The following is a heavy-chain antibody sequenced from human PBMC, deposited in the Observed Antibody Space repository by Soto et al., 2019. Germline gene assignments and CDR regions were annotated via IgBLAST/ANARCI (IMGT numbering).Heavy chain of an antibody. CDR2: IYPGDSDT. CDR3: ARLYHTMVRGVTINWFDP. J-gene: IGHJ5*02. V-gene: IGHV5-51*01. Sequence: PGESLKISCKASWYRFTRYFIGCVLHMPGKGLEWMGIIYPGDSDTRYSPSFQGQVTISADKSISTAYLQWSSLKASDTAMYYCARLYHTMVRGVTINWFDPWGQGTLVTVSS. D-gene: IGHD3-10*01. CDR1: WYRFTRYF.